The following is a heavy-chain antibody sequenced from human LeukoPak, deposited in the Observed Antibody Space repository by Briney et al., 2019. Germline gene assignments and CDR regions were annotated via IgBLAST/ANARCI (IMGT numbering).Heavy chain of an antibody. J-gene: IGHJ3*02. Sequence: GGSLRLSCAASGFTFSSYSMNWVRQAPGKGLEWVSSISSSSSYIYYADSVKGRFTISRDNAKNSLYLQMNSLRAEDTAVYYCARLFSGSYYDGEDAFDIWGQGTMVTVSS. CDR2: ISSSSSYI. CDR1: GFTFSSYS. CDR3: ARLFSGSYYDGEDAFDI. V-gene: IGHV3-21*01. D-gene: IGHD3-10*01.